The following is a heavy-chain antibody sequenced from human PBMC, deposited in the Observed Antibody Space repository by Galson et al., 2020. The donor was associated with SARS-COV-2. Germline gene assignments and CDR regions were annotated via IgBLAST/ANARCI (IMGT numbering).Heavy chain of an antibody. Sequence: KISCKASGGTFSSSDVNWVRQAPGQGLEWLGGFIHVFHTATYAQKFQGGVKITADEPTTTAYMELTSLRSDDTAVYFCVRGEVQTLDYWGQGTLVTVSS. V-gene: IGHV1-69*01. CDR3: VRGEVQTLDY. CDR1: GGTFSSSD. CDR2: FIHVFHTA. D-gene: IGHD1-1*01. J-gene: IGHJ4*02.